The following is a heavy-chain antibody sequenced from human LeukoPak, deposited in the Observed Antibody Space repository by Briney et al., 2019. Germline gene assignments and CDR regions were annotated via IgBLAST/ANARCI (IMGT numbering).Heavy chain of an antibody. Sequence: PGGSLRLSCAASGFTFSSYGMRWVRQAPGKGLEWVAFIRYDGSNKYYADSVKGRFTISRDNSKNTLYLQMNSLRAEDTAVYYCSLDCSSTSCYSFDYWGQGTLVTVSS. D-gene: IGHD2-2*01. CDR2: IRYDGSNK. CDR1: GFTFSSYG. V-gene: IGHV3-30*02. J-gene: IGHJ4*02. CDR3: SLDCSSTSCYSFDY.